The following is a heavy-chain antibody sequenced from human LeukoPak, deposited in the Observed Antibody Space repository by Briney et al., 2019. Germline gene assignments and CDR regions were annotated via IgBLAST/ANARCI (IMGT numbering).Heavy chain of an antibody. V-gene: IGHV3-21*01. CDR1: GFTFSSYS. D-gene: IGHD2-15*01. Sequence: GGSLRLSCAASGFTFSSYSTNWVRQAPGKGLEWLSSIGSTGAYIFYADSVKGRFTFSRDNAKNSLYLQMNSLRAEDTAVYYCARDRWELLRSVDYWGQGTLVTVSS. CDR3: ARDRWELLRSVDY. J-gene: IGHJ4*02. CDR2: IGSTGAYI.